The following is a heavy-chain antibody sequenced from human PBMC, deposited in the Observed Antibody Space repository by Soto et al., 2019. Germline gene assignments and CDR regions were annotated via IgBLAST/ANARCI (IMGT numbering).Heavy chain of an antibody. CDR2: INHSGST. J-gene: IGHJ5*02. V-gene: IGHV4-34*01. CDR3: ARFRGGNCSGGSCYTTHNWFDP. D-gene: IGHD2-15*01. CDR1: GGSFSGYY. Sequence: QVQLQQWGAGLLKPSETLSLTCAVYGGSFSGYYWSWIRQPPGKGLEWIGEINHSGSTNYNPSLKSRATISVDTSKNQFSLELSSVTAADTAVYYCARFRGGNCSGGSCYTTHNWFDPWGEGTLVTVSS.